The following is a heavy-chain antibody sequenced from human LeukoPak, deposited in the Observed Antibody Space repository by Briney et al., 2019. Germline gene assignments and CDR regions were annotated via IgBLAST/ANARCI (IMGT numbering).Heavy chain of an antibody. CDR1: GYTFTGYY. D-gene: IGHD5-12*01. CDR3: ARDMKVDSGYDLDYYYMDV. J-gene: IGHJ6*03. CDR2: INPNSGGT. V-gene: IGHV1-2*02. Sequence: GASVKVSCKASGYTFTGYYMHWVRQAPGQGLGWMGCINPNSGGTNYAQKFQGRVTMTRDTSISTAYMELSRLRSDDTAVYYCARDMKVDSGYDLDYYYMDVWGKGTTVTVSS.